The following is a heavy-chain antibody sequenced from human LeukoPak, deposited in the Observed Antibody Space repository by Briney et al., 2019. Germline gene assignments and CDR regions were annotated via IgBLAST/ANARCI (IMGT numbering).Heavy chain of an antibody. V-gene: IGHV1-2*02. CDR1: GYTFTGYY. CDR3: ARETLDSSSSTIDY. D-gene: IGHD6-6*01. J-gene: IGHJ4*02. Sequence: ASVKVSCKASGYTFTGYYMHWVRQAPGQGLTWMGWINPNTGVTNYAQKLQGRVTMTTDTSTSTAYMELRSLRSDDTAVYYCARETLDSSSSTIDYWGQGTLVTVSS. CDR2: INPNTGVT.